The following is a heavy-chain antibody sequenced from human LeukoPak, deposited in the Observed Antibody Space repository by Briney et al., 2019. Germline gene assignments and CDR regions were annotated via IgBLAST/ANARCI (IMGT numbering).Heavy chain of an antibody. V-gene: IGHV3-9*01. Sequence: GGSLRLSCAGSGFAFDDYAMHWVRQAPGKGLEWVSGITWNSGSIDYADSVKGRFTISRDNAKNSLYLKMNSLSAEDTALYYCAKGRIAVAGWDYYYYYMDVWGKGTTVTISS. CDR2: ITWNSGSI. CDR1: GFAFDDYA. CDR3: AKGRIAVAGWDYYYYYMDV. J-gene: IGHJ6*03. D-gene: IGHD6-19*01.